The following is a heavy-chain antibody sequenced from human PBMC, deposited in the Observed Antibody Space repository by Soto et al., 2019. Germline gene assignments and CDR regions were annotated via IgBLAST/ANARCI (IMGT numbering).Heavy chain of an antibody. CDR2: IYYSGST. V-gene: IGHV4-30-4*01. J-gene: IGHJ4*02. D-gene: IGHD3-22*01. CDR1: GGSISSGDYY. CDR3: ARTYYYDSSGYLLFDY. Sequence: PSETLSLTCTVSGGSISSGDYYWSWIRQPPGKGLEWIGYIYYSGSTYYNPSLKSRVTISVDTSKNQFSLKLSSVTAADTAVYYCARTYYYDSSGYLLFDYWGQGTLVTVSS.